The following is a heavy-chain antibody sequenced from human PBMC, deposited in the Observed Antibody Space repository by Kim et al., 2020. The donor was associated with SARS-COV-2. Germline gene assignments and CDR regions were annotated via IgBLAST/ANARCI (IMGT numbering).Heavy chain of an antibody. V-gene: IGHV3-33*01. J-gene: IGHJ4*02. Sequence: GGSLRLSCAASGFTFSSYGMHWVRQAPGKGLEWVAVIWYDGSNKYYADSVKGRFTISRDNSKNTLYLQMNSLRAEDTAVYYCARDAQVRGGRYFDWTGCGPLDYWGQGTLVTVSS. CDR2: IWYDGSNK. CDR1: GFTFSSYG. CDR3: ARDAQVRGGRYFDWTGCGPLDY. D-gene: IGHD3-9*01.